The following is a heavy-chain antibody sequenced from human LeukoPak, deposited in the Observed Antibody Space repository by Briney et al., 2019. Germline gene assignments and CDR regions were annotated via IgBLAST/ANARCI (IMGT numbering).Heavy chain of an antibody. CDR3: ATGYWNPLRLYYYYYMDV. D-gene: IGHD1-1*01. CDR1: GYTFTSYG. Sequence: RASVKVSCKASGYTFTSYGISWVRQAPGQGLEWMGWISAYNGNTNYAQKFQGRVTMTEDTSTDTAHMELSSLRSEDTAVYYCATGYWNPLRLYYYYYMDVWGKGTTVTVSS. J-gene: IGHJ6*03. CDR2: ISAYNGNT. V-gene: IGHV1-18*01.